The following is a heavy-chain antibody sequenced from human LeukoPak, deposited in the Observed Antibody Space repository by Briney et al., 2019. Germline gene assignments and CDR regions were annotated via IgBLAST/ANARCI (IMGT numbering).Heavy chain of an antibody. CDR1: GCTFSSYG. J-gene: IGHJ4*02. CDR2: ISYDGSNK. Sequence: GRSLRLSCAASGCTFSSYGMHWVRQAPGKGLEWVAVISYDGSNKYYADSVKGRFTISRDNSKNTLYLQMNSLRAEDTAVYYCAKGDNWNEDGGLGYWGQGTLVTVSS. V-gene: IGHV3-30*18. CDR3: AKGDNWNEDGGLGY. D-gene: IGHD1-1*01.